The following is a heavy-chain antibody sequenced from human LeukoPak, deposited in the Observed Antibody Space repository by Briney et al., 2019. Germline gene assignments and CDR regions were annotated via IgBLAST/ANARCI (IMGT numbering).Heavy chain of an antibody. CDR1: GGSISSYY. CDR2: IYYSGST. D-gene: IGHD6-19*01. V-gene: IGHV4-59*08. Sequence: SETLSLTCTVSGGSISSYYWSWIRQPPGKGLEWIGYIYYSGSTNYNPSLKSRVTISVDTSKNQFSLKLSSVTAADTAVYYCARQPIAVAGNWFDPLGPGNPGHRLL. CDR3: ARQPIAVAGNWFDP. J-gene: IGHJ5*02.